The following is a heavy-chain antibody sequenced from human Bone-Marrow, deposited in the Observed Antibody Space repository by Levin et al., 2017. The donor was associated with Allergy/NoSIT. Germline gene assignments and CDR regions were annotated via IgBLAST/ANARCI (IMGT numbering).Heavy chain of an antibody. J-gene: IGHJ4*02. Sequence: LSLTCAVSGFPFRNYAMHWVRQAPGRGLEWVAFISLDGNTQYYADSVKGRFTFSRDNSNNTLHLQMNSLRVEDTAIYYCAKDTYTCSGGSCYFFDYWGQGALVTVSS. V-gene: IGHV3-30*18. CDR3: AKDTYTCSGGSCYFFDY. CDR2: ISLDGNTQ. D-gene: IGHD2-15*01. CDR1: GFPFRNYA.